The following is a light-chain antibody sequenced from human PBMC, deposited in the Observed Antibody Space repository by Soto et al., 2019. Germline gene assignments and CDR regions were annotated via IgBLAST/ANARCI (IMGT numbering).Light chain of an antibody. CDR2: KAS. V-gene: IGKV1-5*03. CDR3: QPYKTYSRT. Sequence: DIQMTQSPSLLSASVGDRVTITCRASQNISPWLAWYQQKPGKAPKVLIYKASNLESGVPSRFSGSGSGTEFTLTISSLQLDDFATYYWQPYKTYSRTFGQGTKVEIK. CDR1: QNISPW. J-gene: IGKJ1*01.